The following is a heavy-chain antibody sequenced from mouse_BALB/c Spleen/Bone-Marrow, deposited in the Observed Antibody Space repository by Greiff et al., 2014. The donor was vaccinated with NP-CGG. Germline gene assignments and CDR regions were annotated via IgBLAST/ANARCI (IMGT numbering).Heavy chain of an antibody. CDR2: INPYYGST. D-gene: IGHD2-1*01. J-gene: IGHJ2*01. CDR1: GYSFTDYI. V-gene: IGHV1-39*01. Sequence: EVQLQQSGPELVKPGASVKISCKASGYSFTDYIMLWVKQSHGKSLEWIGNINPYYGSTSYNLKFKGKATLTVDKSSSTAYMQLNSLTSEDSAVYYCASGYGNYGYWGQGTTLTVSS. CDR3: ASGYGNYGY.